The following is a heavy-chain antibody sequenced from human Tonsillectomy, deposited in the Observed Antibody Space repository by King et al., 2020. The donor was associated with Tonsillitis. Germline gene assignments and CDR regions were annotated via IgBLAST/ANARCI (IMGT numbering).Heavy chain of an antibody. CDR2: IKSKTDGGTA. CDR3: PTDQGYDISTTSYLADFHI. V-gene: IGHV3-15*01. J-gene: IGHJ3*02. Sequence: RQAPGKGLEWVGRIKSKTDGGTADFAATVKGRWNILRDDSKNNLYLQMSSLKTEDTAVDYCPTDQGYDISTTSYLADFHIWRQGTIVTVSS. D-gene: IGHD3-9*01.